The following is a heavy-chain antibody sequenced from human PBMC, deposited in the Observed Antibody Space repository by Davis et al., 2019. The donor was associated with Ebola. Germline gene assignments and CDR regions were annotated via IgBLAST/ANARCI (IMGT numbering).Heavy chain of an antibody. CDR1: GDSVSINSGG. V-gene: IGHV6-1*01. J-gene: IGHJ6*04. Sequence: PSETLSLTCAISGDSVSINSGGWNWIRQSPSRGLEWLGRTYYNSKWYSDYALSVQGRITINPDPSKNQFSLQLHSVTPEDTAMYYCARGWLRSGLDVWGKGAAVTVSS. CDR3: ARGWLRSGLDV. D-gene: IGHD5-12*01. CDR2: TYYNSKWYS.